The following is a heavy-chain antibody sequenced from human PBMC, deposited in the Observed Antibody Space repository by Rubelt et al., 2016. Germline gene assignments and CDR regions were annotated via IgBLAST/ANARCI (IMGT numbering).Heavy chain of an antibody. CDR2: ITHSGST. CDR1: GGSFSGYY. J-gene: IGHJ6*02. CDR3: AGGRRGSSSWLGRDYYGMDV. V-gene: IGHV4-34*01. D-gene: IGHD6-13*01. Sequence: QVQLQQWGAGLLKPSETLSLTCAVYGGSFSGYYWCWIRQPPGKGLEWIGEITHSGSTNYNPSLKSRVTMSVAPSKTQLSRKRSSVTAADTAGYYCAGGRRGSSSWLGRDYYGMDVWGQGTTVTVSS.